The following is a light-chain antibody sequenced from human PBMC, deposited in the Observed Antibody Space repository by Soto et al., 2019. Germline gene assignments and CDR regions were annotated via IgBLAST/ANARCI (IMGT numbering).Light chain of an antibody. Sequence: DIQMTQSPSTLSASVGDRVTITCRASQNIRSWLAWYQQKPGKAPELLIYSASGLESGVPSRFSGRGSGTEITPTIRRLQPDDFATYYCQEYNGNSGLTFGGGTKVEIK. V-gene: IGKV1-5*03. CDR3: QEYNGNSGLT. J-gene: IGKJ4*01. CDR2: SAS. CDR1: QNIRSW.